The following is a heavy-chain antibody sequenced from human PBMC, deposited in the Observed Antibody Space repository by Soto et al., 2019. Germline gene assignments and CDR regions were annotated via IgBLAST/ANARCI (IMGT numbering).Heavy chain of an antibody. CDR2: ITGDNGDT. Sequence: ASVKVSCKASGYTFLNYGITWVRQAPGQGLEWMGWITGDNGDTHYAESLQGRVTLTTDTSTSTAYMELTSLGSDDTAVYYCARVRQYDSNIYYFFDLWGQGTLVTVSS. J-gene: IGHJ4*02. V-gene: IGHV1-18*01. CDR1: GYTFLNYG. CDR3: ARVRQYDSNIYYFFDL. D-gene: IGHD3-22*01.